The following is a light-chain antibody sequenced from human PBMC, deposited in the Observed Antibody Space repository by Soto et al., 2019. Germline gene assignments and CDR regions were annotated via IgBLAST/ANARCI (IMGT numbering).Light chain of an antibody. CDR2: EVN. CDR3: TSYTSSNTPV. Sequence: QSALTQPASVSGSPGQSITISCTGTSSDVGGYNYVSWYQQHPGKAPKLMIYEVNNRPSGVSNRFSVSKSGNTASLSISGLQAEDEAEYYCTSYTSSNTPVFGGGTKVTVL. V-gene: IGLV2-14*01. CDR1: SSDVGGYNY. J-gene: IGLJ3*02.